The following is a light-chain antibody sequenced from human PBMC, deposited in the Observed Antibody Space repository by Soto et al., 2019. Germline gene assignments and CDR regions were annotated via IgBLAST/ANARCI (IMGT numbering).Light chain of an antibody. CDR2: DVT. Sequence: QSALTQPRSVSGSPGQSVTISCTGTSSDVGGYNCVSWYQQHPGKAPQLIIYDVTQRPSGVPDRFSGSKSGNTASLSISGLRAEDEADYYCCSHSASYTFVFGTGTKVTVL. CDR1: SSDVGGYNC. CDR3: CSHSASYTFV. J-gene: IGLJ1*01. V-gene: IGLV2-11*01.